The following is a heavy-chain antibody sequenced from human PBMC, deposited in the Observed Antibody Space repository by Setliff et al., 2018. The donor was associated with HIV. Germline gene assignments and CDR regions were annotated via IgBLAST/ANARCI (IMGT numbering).Heavy chain of an antibody. CDR3: ARRREGIAVAGTPDY. V-gene: IGHV1-18*01. CDR1: GYTFTSYG. D-gene: IGHD6-19*01. Sequence: ASVKVSCKASGYTFTSYGVSWVRQAPGQGLEWMGWISAYNGNTNYAQKLQGRVTMTTDTSTSTAYMELRSLRSDDTAVYYCARRREGIAVAGTPDYWGQGTLVTVSS. CDR2: ISAYNGNT. J-gene: IGHJ4*02.